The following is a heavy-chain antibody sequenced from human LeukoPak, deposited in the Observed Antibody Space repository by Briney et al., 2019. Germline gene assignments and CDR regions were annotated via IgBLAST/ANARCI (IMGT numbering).Heavy chain of an antibody. J-gene: IGHJ5*02. D-gene: IGHD2-15*01. V-gene: IGHV3-48*04. CDR2: ISSSSSTI. Sequence: GGSLRLSCAASGFTFSSYSMNWVREAPGKGLEWGSYISSSSSTIYYADSVKGRFTISRDSAKTSLYLQIHRLRAEDTAVYYCARHVYCSGGSCRNWFDPWGQGTLVTVSS. CDR1: GFTFSSYS. CDR3: ARHVYCSGGSCRNWFDP.